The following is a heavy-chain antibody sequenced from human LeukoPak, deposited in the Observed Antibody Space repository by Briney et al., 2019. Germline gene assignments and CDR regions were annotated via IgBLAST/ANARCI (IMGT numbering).Heavy chain of an antibody. D-gene: IGHD4-11*01. Sequence: GGSLRLSCAASGFIFSTHSMSWVRQSPGKGLEWVSSISSGSSHIYYADSMKGRFTISRDNARNSLFLQMNSLRADDTAVYYCVRDFRTQLEGYSPLYHFDYWSQGALVTVYS. CDR2: ISSGSSHI. J-gene: IGHJ4*02. CDR1: GFIFSTHS. CDR3: VRDFRTQLEGYSPLYHFDY. V-gene: IGHV3-21*01.